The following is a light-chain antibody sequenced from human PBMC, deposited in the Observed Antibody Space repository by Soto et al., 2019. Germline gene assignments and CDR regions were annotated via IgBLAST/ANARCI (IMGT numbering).Light chain of an antibody. Sequence: QSVLTQPPSVSGAPGQRVTISCTGSSSNIGAGYDVHWYQQLPGTAPKLLIYGNSNRPSGVPDRFSGSKSGTSASLAITGLXAEDEADFYCQSHDSSLSASVFGTGTKVTLL. CDR1: SSNIGAGYD. J-gene: IGLJ1*01. CDR3: QSHDSSLSASV. CDR2: GNS. V-gene: IGLV1-40*01.